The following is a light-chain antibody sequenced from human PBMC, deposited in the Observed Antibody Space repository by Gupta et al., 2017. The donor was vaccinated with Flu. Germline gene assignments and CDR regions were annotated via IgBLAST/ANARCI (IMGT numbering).Light chain of an antibody. CDR1: QSVTSN. Sequence: PDILSVSPGERVTLSCRASQSVTSNLAWYQLKPGQAPRLLINASYIRATGIPARFSGSGSETDFTLTISSLQSEDFAIYYCQQYHKWPRAFGQGTKLDFK. CDR3: QQYHKWPRA. J-gene: IGKJ2*01. V-gene: IGKV3-15*01. CDR2: ASY.